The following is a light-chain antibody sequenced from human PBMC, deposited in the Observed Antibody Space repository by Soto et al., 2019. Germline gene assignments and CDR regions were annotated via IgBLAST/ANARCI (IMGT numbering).Light chain of an antibody. CDR2: GAS. J-gene: IGKJ1*01. CDR1: QSVSSSY. Sequence: EIVLTQSPGTLSLSPGERATLSCRASQSVSSSYLAWYQQKPGQAPRLLIYGASSRATGIPDRFSGSGSETDFTLTISRLEPEDVAVYYCQKYGSSPRTFGQGTKVEIK. CDR3: QKYGSSPRT. V-gene: IGKV3-20*01.